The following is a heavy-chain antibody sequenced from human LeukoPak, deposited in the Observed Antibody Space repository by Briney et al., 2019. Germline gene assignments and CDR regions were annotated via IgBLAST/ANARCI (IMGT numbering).Heavy chain of an antibody. CDR1: GYSFTSYW. J-gene: IGHJ1*01. V-gene: IGHV5-51*01. Sequence: GESLKISCKGSGYSFTSYWIGWVRQMPGKGLEWMGIIYPGDSDTRYSPSFQGQVTISADKSIGTAYLQWSSLKASDTAMYYCVKYSSSWYESGYFQHWGQGTLVTVSS. CDR2: IYPGDSDT. CDR3: VKYSSSWYESGYFQH. D-gene: IGHD6-13*01.